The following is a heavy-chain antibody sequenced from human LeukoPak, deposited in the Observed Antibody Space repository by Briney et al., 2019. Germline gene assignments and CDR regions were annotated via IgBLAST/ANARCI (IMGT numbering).Heavy chain of an antibody. CDR1: GGSISSYY. J-gene: IGHJ4*02. D-gene: IGHD6-6*01. V-gene: IGHV4-59*01. CDR3: ARASYSSSHPFDY. CDR2: IYYSGST. Sequence: PSETLSLTCTVSGGSISSYYWSWIRQPPGKGLEWIGYIYYSGSTNYNPSLKSRVTISVDTSKNQFSLKLSSVTAADTAVYYCARASYSSSHPFDYWGQGTLVTVSS.